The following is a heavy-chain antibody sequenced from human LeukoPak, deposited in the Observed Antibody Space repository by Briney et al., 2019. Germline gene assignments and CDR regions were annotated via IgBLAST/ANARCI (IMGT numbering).Heavy chain of an antibody. D-gene: IGHD3-10*01. CDR2: INHSGSA. V-gene: IGHV4-34*01. J-gene: IGHJ3*02. Sequence: PSETLSLTCAVYGGSFSAFYWSWIRRPSGKGLEWIGEINHSGSANQNPFLKSRVTMSVDTSNHQFSLRLRSVTAADTGVYYCARMVRERHSFDIWGQGTMVTVSS. CDR3: ARMVRERHSFDI. CDR1: GGSFSAFY.